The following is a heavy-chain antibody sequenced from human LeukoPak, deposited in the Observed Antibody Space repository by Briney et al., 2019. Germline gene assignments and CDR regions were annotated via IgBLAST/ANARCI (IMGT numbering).Heavy chain of an antibody. CDR3: AKDILGGVIVIRGPGGFDY. V-gene: IGHV3-9*01. CDR1: GFTFSSYA. Sequence: PGGSLRLSCAASGFTFSSYAMSWVRQAPGKGLEWVSGISWNSGSIGYADSVKGRFTISRDNAKNSLYLQMNSLRAEDTALYYCAKDILGGVIVIRGPGGFDYWGQGTLVTVSS. J-gene: IGHJ4*02. D-gene: IGHD3-16*02. CDR2: ISWNSGSI.